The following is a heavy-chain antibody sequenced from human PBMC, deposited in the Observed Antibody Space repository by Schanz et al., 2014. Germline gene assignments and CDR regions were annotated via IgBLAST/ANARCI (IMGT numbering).Heavy chain of an antibody. CDR1: GFTVNTNY. CDR3: VAAQSDYGEFELDY. CDR2: IKHDGGEK. J-gene: IGHJ4*02. Sequence: EVQLVESGGGLIQPGGSLRLSCAVSGFTVNTNYMSWVRQAPGKGLEWVANIKHDGGEKYYVDSLKGRFTISRDNSKNTLFLQMDSLRGDDAALYYCVAAQSDYGEFELDYWGQGTLVTVSS. V-gene: IGHV3-7*01. D-gene: IGHD4-17*01.